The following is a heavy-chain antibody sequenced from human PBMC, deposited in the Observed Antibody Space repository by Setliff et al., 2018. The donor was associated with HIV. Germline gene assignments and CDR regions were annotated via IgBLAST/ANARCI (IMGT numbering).Heavy chain of an antibody. CDR1: GGSITGYY. D-gene: IGHD5-12*01. CDR2: IYYSGNT. V-gene: IGHV4-59*12. CDR3: ARDSSIVATTHYYYYMDV. Sequence: PSETLSLTCTVSGGSITGYYWSWIRQPPGKGLEWIGWIYYSGNTRYNPSLKSRVTISLDTSKNRFSLQLSSVTAADTAVYYCARDSSIVATTHYYYYMDVWGKGTTVTVSS. J-gene: IGHJ6*03.